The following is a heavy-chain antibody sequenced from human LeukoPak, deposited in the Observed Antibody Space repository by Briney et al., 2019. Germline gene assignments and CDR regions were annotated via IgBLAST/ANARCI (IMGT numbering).Heavy chain of an antibody. CDR1: GDTLTELS. CDR3: ARRKDDIVVVPAANRGFDY. D-gene: IGHD2-2*01. Sequence: GASVKVSCKVSGDTLTELSTNWVRQAPGQGLEWMGGFPPKNGEAIYAQKLQGRVTMTTDTSTSTAYMELRSLRSDDTAVYYCARRKDDIVVVPAANRGFDYWGQGTLVTVSS. CDR2: FPPKNGEA. J-gene: IGHJ4*02. V-gene: IGHV1-24*01.